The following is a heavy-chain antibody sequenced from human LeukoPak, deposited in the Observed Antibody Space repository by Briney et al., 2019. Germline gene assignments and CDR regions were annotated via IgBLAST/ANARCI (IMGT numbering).Heavy chain of an antibody. V-gene: IGHV3-23*01. J-gene: IGHJ3*02. CDR2: ISGIGGST. D-gene: IGHD3-10*01. CDR3: AKVRGYLGLDAFDI. CDR1: GFTFSSYA. Sequence: PGGALRLSCAASGFTFSSYAMSWVRQAPGKGLEGVSAISGIGGSTYYADSVKGRFTISRDNSKDTLYLQMNSLRAEDTAVYYCAKVRGYLGLDAFDIWGQGTMVTVSS.